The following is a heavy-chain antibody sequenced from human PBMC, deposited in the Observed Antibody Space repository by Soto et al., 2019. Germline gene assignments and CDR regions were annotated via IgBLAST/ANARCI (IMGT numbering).Heavy chain of an antibody. J-gene: IGHJ6*02. D-gene: IGHD4-17*01. CDR2: IKSKTDGGTT. V-gene: IGHV3-15*01. CDR3: TTDDGDYVRRGPYYYHGMDV. Sequence: EVQLVESGGGLVKPGGSLRLSCAASGFTFSNAWMSWVRQAPGKGLEWVGRIKSKTDGGTTDYAAPVKGRFTISRDDSSTELYLQMTSLKTEDKAVYYCTTDDGDYVRRGPYYYHGMDVWGQGTTVTVSS. CDR1: GFTFSNAW.